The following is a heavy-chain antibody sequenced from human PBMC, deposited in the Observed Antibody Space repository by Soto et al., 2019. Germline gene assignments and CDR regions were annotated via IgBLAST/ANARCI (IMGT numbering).Heavy chain of an antibody. V-gene: IGHV1-18*04. D-gene: IGHD6-19*01. CDR2: ISAYNGNT. Sequence: ASVKVSCKASGYTFTSYGISWVRQAPGQGLEWMGWISAYNGNTNYAQKLQGRVTMTTDTSTSTAYMELSSLRSEDTAVYYCARGRLETTYLGIAVADLYYFDYWGQGTLVTVSS. CDR1: GYTFTSYG. CDR3: ARGRLETTYLGIAVADLYYFDY. J-gene: IGHJ4*02.